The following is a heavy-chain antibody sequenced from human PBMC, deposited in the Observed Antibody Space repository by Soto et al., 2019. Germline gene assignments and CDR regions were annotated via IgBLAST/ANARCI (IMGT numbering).Heavy chain of an antibody. CDR1: GFALTALS. V-gene: IGHV1-24*01. D-gene: IGHD3-3*01. J-gene: IGHJ6*04. CDR2: FDSEDGVP. Sequence: ASVKVSCKVSGFALTALSMHWVRLAPGKGLEWMGGFDSEDGVPIFAQNFQGRVTMTSDTSTDTAYMELSSLRSEVTAVYYCANRNYNFSMDVWGKGTTVTVSS. CDR3: ANRNYNFSMDV.